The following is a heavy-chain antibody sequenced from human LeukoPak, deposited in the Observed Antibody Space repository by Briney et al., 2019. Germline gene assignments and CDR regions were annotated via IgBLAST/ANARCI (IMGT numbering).Heavy chain of an antibody. V-gene: IGHV1-3*03. CDR3: ARDEIPGIAAAGTRFDP. J-gene: IGHJ5*02. Sequence: ASVKVSCKASGYTFTSYAMHWVRQAPGQRLEWMGWINAGNGNTKYSQEFQGRVTITRDTSASTAYMELSSLRSEDTAEYYCARDEIPGIAAAGTRFDPWGQGTLVTVSS. D-gene: IGHD6-13*01. CDR2: INAGNGNT. CDR1: GYTFTSYA.